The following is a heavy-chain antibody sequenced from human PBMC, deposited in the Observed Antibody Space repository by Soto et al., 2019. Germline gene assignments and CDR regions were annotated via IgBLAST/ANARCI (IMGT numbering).Heavy chain of an antibody. J-gene: IGHJ4*02. CDR2: ITYDGSNQ. CDR1: GFILSSYT. D-gene: IGHD1-26*01. Sequence: PGGSLRLSCAASGFILSSYTMHWVRQAPGKGLEWVGVITYDGSNQYYADSVKGRFTISRDNSRNMLFLQMNSLRPDDTAVYYCARAPSGSYPEFDYWGQGTLVTVSS. CDR3: ARAPSGSYPEFDY. V-gene: IGHV3-30-3*01.